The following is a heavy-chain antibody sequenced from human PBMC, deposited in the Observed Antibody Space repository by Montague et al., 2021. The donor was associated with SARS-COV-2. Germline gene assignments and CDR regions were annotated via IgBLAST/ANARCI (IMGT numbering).Heavy chain of an antibody. CDR1: GGSFSDYY. CDR3: ARWDPQTLTLIGLRGKSASDY. Sequence: SETLSLTCAVYGGSFSDYYWTWIRQSPGKGLEWIAEINHSGTTNYNFNPSLRSRVTISVDTSKSPFSLKLSSVTAADTGVYYCARWDPQTLTLIGLRGKSASDYWGQGTLVTVSS. CDR2: INHSGTT. D-gene: IGHD4-23*01. J-gene: IGHJ4*02. V-gene: IGHV4-34*01.